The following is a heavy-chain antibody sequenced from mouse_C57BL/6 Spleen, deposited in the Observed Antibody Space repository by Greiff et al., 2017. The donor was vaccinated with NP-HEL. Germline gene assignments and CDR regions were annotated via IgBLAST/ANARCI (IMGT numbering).Heavy chain of an antibody. Sequence: QVQLQQSGAELVRPGASVTLSCKASGYTFTDYEMHWVKQTPVHGLEWIGAIDPETGGTAYNQKFKGKAILTADKSSSTAYMELRSLTSDDSAVYYCTRSEGYYDYGGFAYWGQGTLVTVSA. CDR2: IDPETGGT. CDR1: GYTFTDYE. J-gene: IGHJ3*01. CDR3: TRSEGYYDYGGFAY. D-gene: IGHD2-4*01. V-gene: IGHV1-15*01.